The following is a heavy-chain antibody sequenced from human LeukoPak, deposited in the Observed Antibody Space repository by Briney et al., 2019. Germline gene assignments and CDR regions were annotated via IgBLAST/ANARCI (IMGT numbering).Heavy chain of an antibody. CDR3: ASDFGGIDDY. J-gene: IGHJ4*02. CDR1: GFTFSRYW. D-gene: IGHD4-23*01. Sequence: GGSLRLSCAASGFTFSRYWMHWVRQAPGKGLVWVSRMNGDGTRKDYADSVKGRFTIFRDNDKNILYLQMNRLGPDDTAVYFCASDFGGIDDYWGRGTLVTVSS. V-gene: IGHV3-74*01. CDR2: MNGDGTRK.